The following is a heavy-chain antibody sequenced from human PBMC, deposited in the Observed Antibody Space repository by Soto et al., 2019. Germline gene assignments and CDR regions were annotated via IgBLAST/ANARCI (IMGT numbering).Heavy chain of an antibody. CDR3: AAGRGDYGARRSAFDI. V-gene: IGHV1-58*01. CDR1: GFTFTISA. Sequence: GASVTVSCKASGFTFTISAVQWVRRARGQRLEWIGWIVVGSGNTNYAQKFQERVTITRDMSTSTAYMELSSLRSEDTAVYYCAAGRGDYGARRSAFDIWGQGTMVTVSS. J-gene: IGHJ3*02. D-gene: IGHD4-17*01. CDR2: IVVGSGNT.